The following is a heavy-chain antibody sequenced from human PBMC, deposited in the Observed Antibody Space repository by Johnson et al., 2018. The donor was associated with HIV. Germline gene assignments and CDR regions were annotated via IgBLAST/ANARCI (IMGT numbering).Heavy chain of an antibody. CDR2: INWNGGST. J-gene: IGHJ3*02. V-gene: IGHV3-20*04. CDR3: SGDGMIEGTFDI. D-gene: IGHD3-22*01. Sequence: VQLVESGGSVVRPGGSLRLSCAASGFTFDDYGMSWVRQAPGKGLEWVSGINWNGGSTHYADSVKGRFTISRDNAKNSPYLQRNSLRAEDTAVYYWSGDGMIEGTFDIWGQGTMVTVSS. CDR1: GFTFDDYG.